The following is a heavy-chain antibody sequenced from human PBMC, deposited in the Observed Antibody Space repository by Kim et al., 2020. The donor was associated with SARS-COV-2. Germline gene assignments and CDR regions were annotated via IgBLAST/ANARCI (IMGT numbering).Heavy chain of an antibody. Sequence: GGSLRLSCAASGFTFSSYSMNWVRQAPGKGLEWVSSISSSSSYIYYADSVKGRFTISRDNAKNSLYLQMNSLRAEDTAVYYCASFPYYYDSSGYYRDYWGQGTLVTVSS. CDR3: ASFPYYYDSSGYYRDY. CDR1: GFTFSSYS. CDR2: ISSSSSYI. V-gene: IGHV3-21*01. D-gene: IGHD3-22*01. J-gene: IGHJ4*02.